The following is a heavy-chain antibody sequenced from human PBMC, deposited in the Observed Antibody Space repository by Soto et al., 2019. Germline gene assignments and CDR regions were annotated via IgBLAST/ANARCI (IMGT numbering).Heavy chain of an antibody. CDR1: GFTFHEYA. V-gene: IGHV3-9*01. CDR3: TKGGYDLIYYFGMDV. D-gene: IGHD5-12*01. J-gene: IGHJ6*02. Sequence: EVHLIESGGGWVQPGTSLRVSCAASGFTFHEYAMHWVRQAPGKGLEWVSGISSDGDTIAYADSVQGRFTVFRDNDKNSLYLQMNSLRAEDTALYYCTKGGYDLIYYFGMDVWGQGTTVTVSS. CDR2: ISSDGDTI.